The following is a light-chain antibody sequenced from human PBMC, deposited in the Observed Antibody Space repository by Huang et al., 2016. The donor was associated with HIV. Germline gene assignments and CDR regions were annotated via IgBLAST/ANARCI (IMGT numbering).Light chain of an antibody. Sequence: EVVLTQSPATLSLSPWERATLSCRASQSVTNYLAWYQQKPGQPPRLLIYDASNRATGVPARFSGSGSGTDFTLTISSLEPEDFAVYYCQQRGNWPPVTFGGGTKVEIK. CDR2: DAS. V-gene: IGKV3-11*01. CDR3: QQRGNWPPVT. J-gene: IGKJ4*01. CDR1: QSVTNY.